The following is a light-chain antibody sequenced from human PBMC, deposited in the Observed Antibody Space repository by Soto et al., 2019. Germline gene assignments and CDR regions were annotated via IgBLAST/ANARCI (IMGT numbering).Light chain of an antibody. CDR2: GNT. V-gene: IGLV1-40*01. Sequence: QSVLTQPPSVSGAPGRRVTISCTGSNSNIGAGYDVHWYQQLPGTAPKLLISGNTNRPSGVPDRFSGSKSGTSASLAITGLQAEDEADYYCQSYDSSLSGVVFGGGTKVTVL. CDR3: QSYDSSLSGVV. CDR1: NSNIGAGYD. J-gene: IGLJ2*01.